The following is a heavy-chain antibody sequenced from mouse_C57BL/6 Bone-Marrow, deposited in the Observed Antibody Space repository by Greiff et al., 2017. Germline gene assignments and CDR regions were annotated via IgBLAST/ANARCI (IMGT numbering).Heavy chain of an antibody. CDR2: ISRGRSTI. Sequence: EVMLVESGGGLVKPGGSLKLSCAASGFPFSDYGMHWVRQAPERGRKWVAYISRGRSTIYYTDTVKGRFTISRANAKNTLFLQMTSLRSEDTAMYYCARGDYAYEGAWFAYWGQGTLVTVSA. V-gene: IGHV5-17*01. J-gene: IGHJ3*01. D-gene: IGHD2-2*01. CDR1: GFPFSDYG. CDR3: ARGDYAYEGAWFAY.